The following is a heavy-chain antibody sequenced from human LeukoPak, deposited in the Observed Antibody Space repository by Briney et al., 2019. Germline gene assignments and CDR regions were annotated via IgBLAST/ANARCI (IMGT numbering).Heavy chain of an antibody. J-gene: IGHJ6*02. CDR1: GYSFTSYW. CDR3: AWNGLGSEYYYYYGMDV. V-gene: IGHV5-51*01. D-gene: IGHD3/OR15-3a*01. CDR2: IYPGDSDT. Sequence: GESLKISCKGSGYSFTSYWIGWVRQMPGKGLEWMGIIYPGDSDTRYSPSFQGQVTISADKSISTAYLQWSSLKASDTAMYYCAWNGLGSEYYYYYGMDVWGQGTTVTVSS.